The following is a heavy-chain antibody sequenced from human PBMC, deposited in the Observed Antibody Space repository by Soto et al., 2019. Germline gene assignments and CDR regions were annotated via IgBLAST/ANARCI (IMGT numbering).Heavy chain of an antibody. CDR2: IDPSDSYI. CDR3: ARHSKPLPALTQFDH. Sequence: EVQLVQSGAEVKKPGESLRISCQASGYAFTNHWISWVRQMPGKGLEWMGRIDPSDSYINYSPSFEGRVTISADKSIXSAYLQWNSVQASDTAVYYCARHSKPLPALTQFDHWGQGALVTVSS. J-gene: IGHJ5*02. V-gene: IGHV5-10-1*01. CDR1: GYAFTNHW. D-gene: IGHD2-15*01.